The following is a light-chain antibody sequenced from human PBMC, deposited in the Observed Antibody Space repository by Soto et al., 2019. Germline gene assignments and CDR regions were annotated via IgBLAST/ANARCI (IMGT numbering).Light chain of an antibody. V-gene: IGLV2-18*02. CDR1: SSDVGSYDR. CDR3: ASYTTSSAFVV. J-gene: IGLJ2*01. CDR2: EVS. Sequence: QSALTQPPSMSASPGQSVTISCTGTSSDVGSYDRVSWYQQPPGTAPKLMIYEVSNRPSGVPDRFSGSKSGNTASLTISGLQAEDEADYFCASYTTSSAFVVFGGGTKLTVL.